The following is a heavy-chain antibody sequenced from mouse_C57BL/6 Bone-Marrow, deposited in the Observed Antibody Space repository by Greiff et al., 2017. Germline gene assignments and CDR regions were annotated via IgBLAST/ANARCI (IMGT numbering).Heavy chain of an antibody. CDR1: GFTFSSYG. V-gene: IGHV5-6*01. CDR2: ISSGGSYT. CDR3: ARQELKGAMDY. J-gene: IGHJ4*01. D-gene: IGHD1-3*01. Sequence: EVQGVESGGDLVKPGGSLKLSCAASGFTFSSYGMSWVRQTPDKRLEWVATISSGGSYTYYPDSVKGRFTISRDNAKNTLYLQMSSLKSEDTAMYYCARQELKGAMDYWGQGTSVTVSS.